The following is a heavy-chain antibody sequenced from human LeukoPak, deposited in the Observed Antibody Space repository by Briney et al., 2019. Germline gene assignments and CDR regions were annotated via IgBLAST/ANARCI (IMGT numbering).Heavy chain of an antibody. V-gene: IGHV4-4*07. D-gene: IGHD3-3*01. CDR2: IYTSGST. CDR3: ARLARYYDFWSGYSNRYYYYYMDV. J-gene: IGHJ6*03. CDR1: SGSISSYY. Sequence: SETLSLTCTVSSGSISSYYWSWIRQPAGKGLEWIGRIYTSGSTNYNPSLKSRVTMSVDTSKNQFSLKLSSVTAADTAVYYCARLARYYDFWSGYSNRYYYYYMDVWGKGTTVTVSS.